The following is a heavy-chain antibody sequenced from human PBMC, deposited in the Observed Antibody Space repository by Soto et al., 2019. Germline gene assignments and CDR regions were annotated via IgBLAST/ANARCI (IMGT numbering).Heavy chain of an antibody. D-gene: IGHD3-10*01. J-gene: IGHJ5*02. Sequence: SYTLSLTRTASGGSINSYYWSWSRKQPGKGLEWTGYIYYSGSTNYNPSLKSRVTISVDTPKNQFSLKLSSVTAADTAVYYCARGGGSGSYGWFDPWGQGTLVTVSS. V-gene: IGHV4-59*08. CDR3: ARGGGSGSYGWFDP. CDR1: GGSINSYY. CDR2: IYYSGST.